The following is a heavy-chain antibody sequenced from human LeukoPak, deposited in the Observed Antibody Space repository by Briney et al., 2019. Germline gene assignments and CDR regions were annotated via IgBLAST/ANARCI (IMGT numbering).Heavy chain of an antibody. CDR1: GYTLTELS. J-gene: IGHJ4*02. D-gene: IGHD1-1*01. CDR2: IIPIFGTA. V-gene: IGHV1-69*13. CDR3: ARVTGRPRVEFDY. Sequence: SVKVSCKVSGYTLTELSMHWVRQAPGQGLEWMGGIIPIFGTANYAQKFQGRVTITADESTSTAYMELSSLRSEDTAVYYCARVTGRPRVEFDYWGQGTLVTVSS.